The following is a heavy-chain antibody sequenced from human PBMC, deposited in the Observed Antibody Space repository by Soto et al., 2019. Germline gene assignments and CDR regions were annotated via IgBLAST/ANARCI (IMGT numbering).Heavy chain of an antibody. D-gene: IGHD2-2*01. J-gene: IGHJ6*02. CDR2: IIPIFGTA. Sequence: SGKVSCTASGGTFFSYAISLLLQAPVEGREWMGRIIPIFGTANYAQKFQGRVTITADKSTSTAYMELSSLRSEDTAVYYCARDVVVVVPAAIDGSNYYYYYGMDVWGQGTTVTVSS. CDR1: GGTFFSYA. V-gene: IGHV1-69*06. CDR3: ARDVVVVVPAAIDGSNYYYYYGMDV.